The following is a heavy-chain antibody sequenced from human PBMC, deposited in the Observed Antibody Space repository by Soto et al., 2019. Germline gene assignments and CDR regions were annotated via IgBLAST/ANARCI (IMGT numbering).Heavy chain of an antibody. CDR3: ARDKITGLLDY. D-gene: IGHD2-8*02. V-gene: IGHV4-34*01. CDR2: INPSGST. J-gene: IGHJ4*02. Sequence: VQLQQWGAGLLKPSETLSLTCAVYGGSFSGYYWTWIRQPPGTGLEWIGEINPSGSTNYNPSLKRRVTISVDTSKTQFSMKLTYVIAADTAVYSCARDKITGLLDYWRQGTMVTASS. CDR1: GGSFSGYY.